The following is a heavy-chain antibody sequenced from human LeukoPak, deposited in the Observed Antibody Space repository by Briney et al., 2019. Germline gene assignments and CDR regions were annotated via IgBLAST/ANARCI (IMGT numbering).Heavy chain of an antibody. CDR2: IYPGDPDT. V-gene: IGHV5-51*01. Sequence: GESLKISCKGSGYSFTSYWIGWVRQMPGKGLEWMGIIYPGDPDTRYSPSFQGQVTISADKSISTAYLQWSSLKASDTAMYYCARLAVAGTPSYYYMDVWGKGTTVTVSS. CDR3: ARLAVAGTPSYYYMDV. J-gene: IGHJ6*03. D-gene: IGHD6-19*01. CDR1: GYSFTSYW.